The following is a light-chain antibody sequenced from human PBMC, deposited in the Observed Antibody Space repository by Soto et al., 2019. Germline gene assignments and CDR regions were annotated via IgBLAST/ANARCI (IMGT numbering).Light chain of an antibody. CDR1: TANIGKNY. J-gene: IGLJ3*02. CDR2: SDN. V-gene: IGLV1-47*02. Sequence: QSVLTQSPSTSGTPGQRVTISCSGNTANIGKNYVYWYQQFPGTAPKLLIYSDNQRPSWVPDRFSVSKSDTSASLAISGLRSEDAAVYSCAAWDDRMSGRVFGGGTKVTVL. CDR3: AAWDDRMSGRV.